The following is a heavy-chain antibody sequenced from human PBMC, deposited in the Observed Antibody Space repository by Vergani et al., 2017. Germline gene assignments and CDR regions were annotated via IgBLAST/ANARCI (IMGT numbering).Heavy chain of an antibody. CDR3: ARARRDYYGSGSYFARFDY. J-gene: IGHJ4*02. Sequence: QVQLQESGPGLVKPSQTLSLTCTVSGGSISSGDYYWSWIRQPXGKGLEWIGYIYYSGSTYYNPSLKSRVTISVDTSKNQFSLKLSSVTAADTAVYYCARARRDYYGSGSYFARFDYWGQGTLVTVSS. CDR1: GGSISSGDYY. CDR2: IYYSGST. D-gene: IGHD3-10*01. V-gene: IGHV4-30-4*01.